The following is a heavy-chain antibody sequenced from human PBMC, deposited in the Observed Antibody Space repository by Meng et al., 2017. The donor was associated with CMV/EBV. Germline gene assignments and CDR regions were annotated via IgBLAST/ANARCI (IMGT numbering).Heavy chain of an antibody. Sequence: GESLKISCAASGFTFSDYYMSWIRQAPGKGLEWVSYISSSGSTIYYADSVKGRFTISRDNAKNSLYLQMNSLRAEDTAVYYCARVSIVDCSSTSCYTEPTPYYYYGMDVWGQGTTVTVSS. V-gene: IGHV3-11*04. D-gene: IGHD2-2*02. J-gene: IGHJ6*02. CDR2: ISSSGSTI. CDR3: ARVSIVDCSSTSCYTEPTPYYYYGMDV. CDR1: GFTFSDYY.